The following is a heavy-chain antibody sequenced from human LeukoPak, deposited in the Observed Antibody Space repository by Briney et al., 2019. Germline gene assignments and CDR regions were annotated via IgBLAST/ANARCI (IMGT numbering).Heavy chain of an antibody. V-gene: IGHV3-74*01. D-gene: IGHD4-17*01. Sequence: GGSLRLSCAASGFTFDDYAMHWVRQAPGKWPVWVARINGDGSTTAYADSVKGRFTISRDNAKNTVYLQMSSLTAEDTSLYYCAVLDTTETPSSAFDIWGQGTMVIVSS. CDR3: AVLDTTETPSSAFDI. J-gene: IGHJ3*02. CDR1: GFTFDDYA. CDR2: INGDGSTT.